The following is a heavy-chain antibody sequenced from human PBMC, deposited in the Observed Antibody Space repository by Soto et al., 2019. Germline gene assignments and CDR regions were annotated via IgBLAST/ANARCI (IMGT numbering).Heavy chain of an antibody. CDR3: AKVRGYSGYDYEY. D-gene: IGHD5-12*01. V-gene: IGHV3-23*01. CDR2: ISGSGGST. J-gene: IGHJ4*02. Sequence: GAALRPSGGGAGFDFRCCAMRWVRQAPGKGLEWVSAISGSGGSTYYVDSVKGRFTISRDNSKNTLYLQMNSLRAEDTAVYYCAKVRGYSGYDYEYWGQGTLVIAS. CDR1: GFDFRCCA.